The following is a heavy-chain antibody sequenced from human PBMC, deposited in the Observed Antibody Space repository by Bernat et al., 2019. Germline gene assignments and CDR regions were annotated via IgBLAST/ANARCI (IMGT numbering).Heavy chain of an antibody. V-gene: IGHV3-23*04. CDR2: ISGSGGST. CDR1: GFTFSSYA. CDR3: AKDALGYCTGGVCPDY. J-gene: IGHJ4*02. D-gene: IGHD2-8*02. Sequence: EVQLVESGGGLVQPGGSLRLSCAASGFTFSSYAMSWVRQAPGKGLELVSAISGSGGSTYYADYVKGRFTISRDKSKNTLYMQMNSLRAEDTAVYYCAKDALGYCTGGVCPDYWGQGTLVTVS.